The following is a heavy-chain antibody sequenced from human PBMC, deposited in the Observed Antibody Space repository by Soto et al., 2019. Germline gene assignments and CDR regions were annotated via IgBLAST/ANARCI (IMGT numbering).Heavy chain of an antibody. D-gene: IGHD6-6*01. Sequence: GGSLRLSCAASGFTFSSYWMHWVRQAPGKGLVWVSRINSDGSSTSYADSVKGRFTISRDNAKNTLYLQMNSLRAEDTAVYYCARGASSSSSGNDFDIWGQGTMVTVSS. V-gene: IGHV3-74*01. J-gene: IGHJ3*02. CDR2: INSDGSST. CDR1: GFTFSSYW. CDR3: ARGASSSSSGNDFDI.